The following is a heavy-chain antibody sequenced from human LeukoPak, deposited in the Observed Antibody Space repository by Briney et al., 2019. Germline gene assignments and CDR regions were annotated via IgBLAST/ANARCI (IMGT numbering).Heavy chain of an antibody. Sequence: GGSLRLSCAASGFTFSSYAMSWVRQVPGKGLEWVSAISGSGGSTYYADSVKGRFTISRDNSKNTLYLQMNSLRAEDTAVYYCAKDIPGTYYYDSSGYPGFDYWGQGTLVTVSS. CDR3: AKDIPGTYYYDSSGYPGFDY. V-gene: IGHV3-23*01. CDR1: GFTFSSYA. J-gene: IGHJ4*02. CDR2: ISGSGGST. D-gene: IGHD3-22*01.